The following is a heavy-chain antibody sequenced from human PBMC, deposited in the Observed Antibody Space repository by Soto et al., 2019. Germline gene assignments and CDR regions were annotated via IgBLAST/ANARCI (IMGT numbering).Heavy chain of an antibody. D-gene: IGHD6-13*01. CDR1: GFTFSTYE. CDR2: ISVSGNII. J-gene: IGHJ4*02. CDR3: VRDTMRASAAASLDI. Sequence: EVQLVESGGGLVQPGGSLRLSCAASGFTFSTYEFNWVRQAPGRGLEWISYISVSGNIIRYADSVKGRFTISRDNAENSLHLQRSSVRVDDTAVYFCVRDTMRASAAASLDIWGQGTQIIVSS. V-gene: IGHV3-48*03.